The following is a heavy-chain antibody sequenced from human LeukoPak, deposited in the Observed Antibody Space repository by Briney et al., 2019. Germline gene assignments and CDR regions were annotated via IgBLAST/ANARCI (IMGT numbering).Heavy chain of an antibody. CDR2: IKQDGSEQ. J-gene: IGHJ4*02. D-gene: IGHD6-19*01. CDR3: ATDRYSSGWYDYFDY. V-gene: IGHV3-7*01. Sequence: GGSLRLSCAASGFTFSSHWMSWVRQAPGKGLEWVANIKQDGSEQYYVDSVKGRFTTSRDNAKNSLYLQMNSPRAEDTALYYCATDRYSSGWYDYFDYWGQGTLVTVSS. CDR1: GFTFSSHW.